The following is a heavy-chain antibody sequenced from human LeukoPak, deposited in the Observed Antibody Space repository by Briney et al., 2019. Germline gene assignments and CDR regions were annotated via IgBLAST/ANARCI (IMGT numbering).Heavy chain of an antibody. D-gene: IGHD2-21*01. CDR2: INHSGST. J-gene: IGHJ6*01. CDR1: GGPFSGYH. V-gene: IGHV4-34*01. Sequence: SETLSLTCAVYGGPFSGYHWSWIRQPPGGRLEWIGEINHSGSTNDNPSLKSRVVISVHTSKNQFSRKLSSVTAADTAVYCGPRGRYYSVEFADQNYYYYCGRDVWGRETTVTVSS. CDR3: PRGRYYSVEFADQNYYYYCGRDV.